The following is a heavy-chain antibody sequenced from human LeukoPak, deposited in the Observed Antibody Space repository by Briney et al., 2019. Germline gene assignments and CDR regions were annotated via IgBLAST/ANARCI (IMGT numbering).Heavy chain of an antibody. CDR2: IYSDGSST. D-gene: IGHD6-13*01. J-gene: IGHJ4*02. Sequence: GGSLRLSCAASGFTFSGYWIHWVRQAPGKGPVWVSRIYSDGSSTSYADSVKGRFTNSRDNAKNTLYLEMNSLRAEDTAVYYCARTTYSSSWLEFDYWGQGTLVTVSS. CDR3: ARTTYSSSWLEFDY. CDR1: GFTFSGYW. V-gene: IGHV3-74*01.